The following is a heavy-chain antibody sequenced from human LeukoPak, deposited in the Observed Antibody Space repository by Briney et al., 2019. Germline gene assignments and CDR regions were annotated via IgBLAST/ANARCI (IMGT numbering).Heavy chain of an antibody. V-gene: IGHV1-18*01. J-gene: IGHJ6*02. Sequence: ASVKVSCKASGYTFTSYGISWVRQAPGQGLEWMGWISAYNGNTNYAQKLQGRVTMTTDTSTSTAYMELRSLRSDDTAVYYCARDQHYYDSNYYYYYGMDVWGQGTTVTVSS. D-gene: IGHD3-22*01. CDR2: ISAYNGNT. CDR1: GYTFTSYG. CDR3: ARDQHYYDSNYYYYYGMDV.